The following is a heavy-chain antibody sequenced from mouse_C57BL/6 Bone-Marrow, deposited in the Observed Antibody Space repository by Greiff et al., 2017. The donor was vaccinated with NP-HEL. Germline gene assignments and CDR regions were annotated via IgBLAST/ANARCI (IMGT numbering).Heavy chain of an antibody. Sequence: VQLQQSGAELVRPGASVKLSYTASGFNIKDDYMHWVKQRPEQGLEWIGWIDPENGDTEYASKFQGKATITADTSSNTAYLQLSSLASEDTDVYYCTTDCEYDWYFDVWGKGTTVTVSS. CDR1: GFNIKDDY. CDR2: IDPENGDT. V-gene: IGHV14-4*01. J-gene: IGHJ1*03. D-gene: IGHD5-1*01. CDR3: TTDCEYDWYFDV.